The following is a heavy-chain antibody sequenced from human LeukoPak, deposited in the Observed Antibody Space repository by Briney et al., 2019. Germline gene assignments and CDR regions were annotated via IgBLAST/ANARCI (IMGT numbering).Heavy chain of an antibody. CDR2: IFYSGST. CDR1: GGSISTSNYY. V-gene: IGHV4-39*07. D-gene: IGHD1-26*01. Sequence: SETLSLTCTVSGGSISTSNYYWGWVRQPPGKALEWIGNIFYSGSTYYSPSLKSRVTISLDTSRNQFSLKLSSVTAADTAVYYCARVGATSAFDIWGQGTMVTVSS. CDR3: ARVGATSAFDI. J-gene: IGHJ3*02.